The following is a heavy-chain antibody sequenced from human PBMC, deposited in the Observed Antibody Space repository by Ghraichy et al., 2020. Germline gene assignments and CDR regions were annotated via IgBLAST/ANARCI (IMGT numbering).Heavy chain of an antibody. D-gene: IGHD4-17*01. V-gene: IGHV3-20*01. CDR2: INWNGVST. CDR1: GFTFNDYG. J-gene: IGHJ4*02. CDR3: AKGGRGSTVSHLDY. Sequence: GESLNISCTASGFTFNDYGMTWVRQAPGKGLEWVSGINWNGVSTGYVDSVKGRFTISRDNAKNSLSMEMNSLRDEDTALYHCAKGGRGSTVSHLDYWGQGILVTVSS.